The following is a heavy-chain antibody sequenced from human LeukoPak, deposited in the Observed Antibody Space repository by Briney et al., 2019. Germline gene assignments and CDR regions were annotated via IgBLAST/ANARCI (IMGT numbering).Heavy chain of an antibody. D-gene: IGHD1-26*01. CDR3: ARGSAVGATRISPHY. Sequence: GRSLRLSCAASGFTFSSYGMHWVRQAPGKGLEWVAVIWYDGSNKYYADSVKGRFTISRDNSKNTLYLQMNSLRAEDTAVCYCARGSAVGATRISPHYWGQGTLVTVSS. J-gene: IGHJ4*02. CDR1: GFTFSSYG. CDR2: IWYDGSNK. V-gene: IGHV3-33*01.